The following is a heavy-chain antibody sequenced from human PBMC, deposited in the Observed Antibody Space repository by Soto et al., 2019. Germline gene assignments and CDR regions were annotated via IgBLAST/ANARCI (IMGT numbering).Heavy chain of an antibody. CDR1: GYTFTSYG. CDR3: ARRGAVAGTYMFDP. Sequence: ASVKVSCKASGYTFTSYGISWVRQAPGQGLEWMGWISAYNVNTNYAQKLQGRVTMTTDTSTSTAYMELRSLRSDDTAVYYCARRGAVAGTYMFDPWGQGTLVTVSS. J-gene: IGHJ5*02. D-gene: IGHD6-19*01. CDR2: ISAYNVNT. V-gene: IGHV1-18*04.